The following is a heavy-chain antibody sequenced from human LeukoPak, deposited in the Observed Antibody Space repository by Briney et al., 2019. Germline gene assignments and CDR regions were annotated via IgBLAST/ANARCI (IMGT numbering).Heavy chain of an antibody. CDR2: ISSSGST. CDR1: GGSITGYS. V-gene: IGHV4-4*07. CDR3: ARGPYSYDSSGAFDI. J-gene: IGHJ3*02. Sequence: PSETLSLTCSVSGGSITGYSWSWIRQPAGKGLEWIGRISSSGSTNYNPSLKSRVTISVDTSKNQFSLKLSSVTAADTAVYFCARGPYSYDSSGAFDIWGQGTMVTVSS. D-gene: IGHD3-22*01.